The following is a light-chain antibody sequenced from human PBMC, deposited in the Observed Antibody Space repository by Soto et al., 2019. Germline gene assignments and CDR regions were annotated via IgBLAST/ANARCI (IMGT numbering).Light chain of an antibody. J-gene: IGKJ1*01. Sequence: EILMTQSPATLSLSPGEGVTLSCRAAQDVTNSVAWYQQKSGQAPRLLIYYASARASGVSARFSGSGSGTDFTLTISGLQAEDFAVYYCQQYGSSPRTFGLGTMVDIK. CDR3: QQYGSSPRT. CDR2: YAS. CDR1: QDVTNS. V-gene: IGKV3-15*01.